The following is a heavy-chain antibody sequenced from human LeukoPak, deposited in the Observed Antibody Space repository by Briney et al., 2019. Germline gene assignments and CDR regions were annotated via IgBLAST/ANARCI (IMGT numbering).Heavy chain of an antibody. CDR2: IYYSGST. D-gene: IGHD2-2*01. J-gene: IGHJ4*02. V-gene: IGHV4-39*01. CDR1: GGSISSSSYY. CDR3: ARGRWDVVVPAAIVLIFDY. Sequence: PSETLSLTCTVSGGSISSSSYYRGWIRQPPGKGLEWIGSIYYSGSTYYNPSLKSRVTISVDTSKNQFSLKLSSVTAADTAVYYCARGRWDVVVPAAIVLIFDYWGQGTLVTVSS.